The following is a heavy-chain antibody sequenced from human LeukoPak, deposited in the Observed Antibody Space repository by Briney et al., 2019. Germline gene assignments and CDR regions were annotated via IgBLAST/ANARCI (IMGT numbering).Heavy chain of an antibody. V-gene: IGHV4-59*08. CDR1: GDSISSYY. D-gene: IGHD7-27*01. CDR2: IYSSGST. CDR3: ARRPTGDPKFDY. Sequence: PSETLSLTCTVSGDSISSYYWSWIRQPPGKGLEWIGYIYSSGSTYYNPSLKSRVTISVDTSKNRFSLKLSTVTAADTAVYYCARRPTGDPKFDYWGQGTLVTVSS. J-gene: IGHJ4*02.